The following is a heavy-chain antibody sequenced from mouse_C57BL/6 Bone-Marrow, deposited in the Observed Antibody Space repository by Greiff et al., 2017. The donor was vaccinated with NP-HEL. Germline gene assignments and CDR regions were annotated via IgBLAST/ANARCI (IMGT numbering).Heavy chain of an antibody. D-gene: IGHD2-5*01. CDR3: ARDSYSNLDY. V-gene: IGHV5-4*01. J-gene: IGHJ2*01. Sequence: EVQRVESGGGLVKPGGSLKLSCAASGFTFSSYAMSWVRQTPEKRLEWVATISDGGSYTYYPDNVKGRFTISRDNAKNNLYLQMSHLKSEDTAMYYCARDSYSNLDYWGQGTTLTVSS. CDR2: ISDGGSYT. CDR1: GFTFSSYA.